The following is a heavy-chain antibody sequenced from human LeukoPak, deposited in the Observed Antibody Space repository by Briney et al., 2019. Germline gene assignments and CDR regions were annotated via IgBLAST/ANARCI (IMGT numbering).Heavy chain of an antibody. D-gene: IGHD3-22*01. CDR3: ARDRPYYYDSSGYYLHDY. J-gene: IGHJ4*02. Sequence: ASVKVSCKASGYTFTSYGISWVRQAPGQGLEWMGWISAYNGNTNYAQKLQGRVTMTTDTSTSTAYMELRSLRSDDTAVYYCARDRPYYYDSSGYYLHDYWGRGTLVTVSS. CDR2: ISAYNGNT. CDR1: GYTFTSYG. V-gene: IGHV1-18*01.